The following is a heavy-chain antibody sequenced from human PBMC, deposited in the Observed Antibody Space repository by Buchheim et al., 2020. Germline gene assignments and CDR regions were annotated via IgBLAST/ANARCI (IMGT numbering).Heavy chain of an antibody. J-gene: IGHJ4*02. CDR3: ARVLSVTMMIVLGY. CDR2: IIPNSGAT. CDR1: GYTFTGYS. Sequence: QVQLVQSGAEVKKSGASVKVSCKASGYTFTGYSLHWVRQAPGQGLEWMGRIIPNSGATNYAQKFQDRVTMTRETSTSTAYMELSRLRTDDTAVYYCARVLSVTMMIVLGYWGQGTL. V-gene: IGHV1-2*06. D-gene: IGHD3-22*01.